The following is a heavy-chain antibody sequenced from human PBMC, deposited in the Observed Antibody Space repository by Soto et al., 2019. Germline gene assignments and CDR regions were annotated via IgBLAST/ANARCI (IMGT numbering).Heavy chain of an antibody. Sequence: EVQLLESGGDLAQPGGSLRLSCAASGFPFSRHAMSWVRQAPGKGLEWVSGISGLDESTYYADSVKGRFTISKDNSKNTLYLQMNSLRAEHTAVYYCVKVGTVAGTDYWGQGTLVTVSS. V-gene: IGHV3-23*01. CDR3: VKVGTVAGTDY. CDR1: GFPFSRHA. J-gene: IGHJ4*02. CDR2: ISGLDEST. D-gene: IGHD6-19*01.